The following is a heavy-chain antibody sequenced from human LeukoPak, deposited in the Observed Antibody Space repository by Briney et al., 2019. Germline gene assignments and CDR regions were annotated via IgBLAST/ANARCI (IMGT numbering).Heavy chain of an antibody. CDR3: AGKGELERRRSWDC. CDR2: IKQDGRER. V-gene: IGHV3-7*03. D-gene: IGHD1-1*01. Sequence: GGSLRLSCAASGFTFSNYWMSWVRQTPGKGLEWVANIKQDGRERYYVDSVKGRFTISRDNAKNSLYLQMSSLRAEDTAVYYCAGKGELERRRSWDCWGQGTLVTVSS. J-gene: IGHJ4*02. CDR1: GFTFSNYW.